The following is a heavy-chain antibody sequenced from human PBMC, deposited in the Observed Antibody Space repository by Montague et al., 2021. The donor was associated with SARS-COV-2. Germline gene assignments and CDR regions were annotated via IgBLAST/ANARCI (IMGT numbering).Heavy chain of an antibody. V-gene: IGHV4-59*01. CDR1: GGSISTYY. CDR2: VYYSGST. J-gene: IGHJ6*02. CDR3: ARDNEHYYSPNYYYRMDV. Sequence: SETLFLTCTVSGGSISTYYWSWIRQPPGKGLEWIGYVYYSGSTNYNPSLKSRVTISVDMSKNQFSLKLSSVTAADTAVYYCARDNEHYYSPNYYYRMDVWGQGTTVTVSS. D-gene: IGHD3-22*01.